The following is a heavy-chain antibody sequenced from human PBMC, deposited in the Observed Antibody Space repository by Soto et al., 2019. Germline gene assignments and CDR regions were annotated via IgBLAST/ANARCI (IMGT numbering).Heavy chain of an antibody. CDR3: AREGAAVTGQSYGMAV. CDR2: IGTAGDT. V-gene: IGHV3-13*01. Sequence: EVQLVESGGGLVQPGGSLRLSCAASGFTFSSYDMHWVRQATGKGLEWVSAIGTAGDTYYPGSVKGRFTISRENARNSLYLQMTSLRAGDTAVYYCAREGAAVTGQSYGMAVWGQGTTVTVSS. CDR1: GFTFSSYD. D-gene: IGHD6-13*01. J-gene: IGHJ6*02.